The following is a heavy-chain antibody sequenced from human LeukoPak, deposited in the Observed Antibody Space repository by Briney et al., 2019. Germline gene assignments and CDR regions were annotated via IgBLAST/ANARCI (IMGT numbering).Heavy chain of an antibody. CDR1: GFTFSSYW. CDR2: IESDGSGT. J-gene: IGHJ4*02. Sequence: GGSLRLSCAASGFTFSSYWMHWVRQAPGKGLVWVSCIESDGSGTTYADSVKGRFTISRDNAKNTVYLQMNRLRAEDMAVYYCAGVGDKYGDPVRSHYWGEGTLVTDSS. V-gene: IGHV3-74*01. CDR3: AGVGDKYGDPVRSHY. D-gene: IGHD4-17*01.